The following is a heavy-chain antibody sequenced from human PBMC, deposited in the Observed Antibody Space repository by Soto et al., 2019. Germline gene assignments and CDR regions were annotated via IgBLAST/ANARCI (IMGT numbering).Heavy chain of an antibody. J-gene: IGHJ4*02. CDR1: GFTFSSYW. Sequence: EVQLVESGGGLVQPWVSLRLSCAASGFTFSSYWMHWVRQAPGKGLVWVSRINSDGSSTSYADSVKGRFTISRDNAKNTLYLQMNSLRAEDTAVYYCAVAVAGPTAIGYWGQGTLVTVSS. CDR2: INSDGSST. D-gene: IGHD6-19*01. V-gene: IGHV3-74*01. CDR3: AVAVAGPTAIGY.